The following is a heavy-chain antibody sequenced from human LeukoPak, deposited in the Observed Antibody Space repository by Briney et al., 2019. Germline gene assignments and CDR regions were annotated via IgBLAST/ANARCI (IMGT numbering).Heavy chain of an antibody. CDR3: ARGRYYTADY. CDR2: INSDGSST. D-gene: IGHD2-8*02. V-gene: IGHV3-74*01. J-gene: IGHJ4*02. Sequence: GGSLRLSCAASGFSFSSTWMHWVRQVPGKGLVWVSRINSDGSSTIYADSVRGRFTISRDNTKNTLYLQTNSLRADDTAVYYCARGRYYTADYWGQGTLVTVSS. CDR1: GFSFSSTW.